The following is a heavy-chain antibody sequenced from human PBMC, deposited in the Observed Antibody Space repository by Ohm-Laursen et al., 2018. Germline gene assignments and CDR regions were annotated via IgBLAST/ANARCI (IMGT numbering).Heavy chain of an antibody. Sequence: SLRLFCTASGFSVSSSYISWVRQAPGKGLESVSFIGSGGTTYYEDSVKGRFTISRDNSKNTLYLQMNSLRAEDTAVYYCAREDNGGYYYYGLDVWGQGTTVTVSS. D-gene: IGHD4-23*01. J-gene: IGHJ6*02. CDR2: IGSGGTT. V-gene: IGHV3-53*01. CDR1: GFSVSSSY. CDR3: AREDNGGYYYYGLDV.